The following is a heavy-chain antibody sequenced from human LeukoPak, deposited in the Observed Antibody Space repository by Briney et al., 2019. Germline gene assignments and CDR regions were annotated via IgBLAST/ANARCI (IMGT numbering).Heavy chain of an antibody. CDR1: GGSISSGGYY. Sequence: SETLSLTCTVSGGSISSGGYYWSWIRQHPGKGLELIGYIYYSGSTYYNPSLKSRVTISVDTSKNQFSLKLSSVTAADTAVYYCAGSPELSYDCIGYPSYYFDYWGRGTLVTVSS. CDR2: IYYSGST. CDR3: AGSPELSYDCIGYPSYYFDY. V-gene: IGHV4-31*03. J-gene: IGHJ4*02. D-gene: IGHD3-22*01.